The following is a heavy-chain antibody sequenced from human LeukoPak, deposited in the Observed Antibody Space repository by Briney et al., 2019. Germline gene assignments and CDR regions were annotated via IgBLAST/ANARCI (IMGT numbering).Heavy chain of an antibody. Sequence: GESLKISCKGSGYSFTSYWIGWVRQMPGKGLEWKGIIYPGDSDTRYSPSFQGQVTISADKSISTAYLQWSSLKASDTAMYYCARQTYCGGDCYSGVFDYWGQGTLVTVSS. V-gene: IGHV5-51*01. CDR1: GYSFTSYW. CDR3: ARQTYCGGDCYSGVFDY. D-gene: IGHD2-21*01. J-gene: IGHJ4*02. CDR2: IYPGDSDT.